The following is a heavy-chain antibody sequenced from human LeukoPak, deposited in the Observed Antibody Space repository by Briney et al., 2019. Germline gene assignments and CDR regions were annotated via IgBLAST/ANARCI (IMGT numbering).Heavy chain of an antibody. Sequence: PSETLSLTCTVSGGSISGYYWSWIRQPPGKGLEWIGYISYSGSTNYNPSLKSRVTISVDTSKSQFSLKLSSVTAADTAVYYCARGRTDFDYWGQGTRVPVSS. CDR3: ARGRTDFDY. CDR1: GGSISGYY. V-gene: IGHV4-59*01. CDR2: ISYSGST. D-gene: IGHD4-17*01. J-gene: IGHJ4*02.